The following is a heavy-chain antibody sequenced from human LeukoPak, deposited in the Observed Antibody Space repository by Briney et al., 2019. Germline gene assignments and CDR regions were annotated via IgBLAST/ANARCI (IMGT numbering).Heavy chain of an antibody. Sequence: GRSLRLSCAASGFTFSSYGMHWVRQAPGKGLEWVAVIWYDGSNKYYADSVKGRFTISRDNSKNTLYLQMNSLRAEDTAVYYCAKEAVVSAAMFYYYYYYMDVWGKGTTVTVSS. J-gene: IGHJ6*03. D-gene: IGHD2-2*01. CDR3: AKEAVVSAAMFYYYYYYMDV. V-gene: IGHV3-33*06. CDR2: IWYDGSNK. CDR1: GFTFSSYG.